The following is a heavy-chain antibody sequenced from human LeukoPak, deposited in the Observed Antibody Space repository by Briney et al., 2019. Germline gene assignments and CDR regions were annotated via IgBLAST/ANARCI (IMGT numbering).Heavy chain of an antibody. CDR2: ISYDGSNK. CDR1: GFTFSSYA. Sequence: GGSLRLSCAASGFTFSSYAMHWVRQAPGKGLEWVAVISYDGSNKYYADSVKGRFTISRDNSKNTLYLQMNSLRAEDTAVYHCARGIAVADKGGVDYWGQGTLVTVSS. J-gene: IGHJ4*02. V-gene: IGHV3-30*01. CDR3: ARGIAVADKGGVDY. D-gene: IGHD6-19*01.